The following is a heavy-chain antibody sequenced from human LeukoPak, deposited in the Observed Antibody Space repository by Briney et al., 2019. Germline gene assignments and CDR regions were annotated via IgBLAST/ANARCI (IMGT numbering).Heavy chain of an antibody. D-gene: IGHD3-10*01. V-gene: IGHV3-21*04. CDR1: GITFSSYN. CDR3: AKDHSYYYGSGSYYSPVDY. CDR2: ISSSNYI. J-gene: IGHJ4*02. Sequence: GGSLRLSCAASGITFSSYNMNWVRQAPGKGLEWVSSISSSNYIYYADSVKGRFTISRDNSKNTLYLQMNSLRAEDTAVYYCAKDHSYYYGSGSYYSPVDYWGQGTLVTVSS.